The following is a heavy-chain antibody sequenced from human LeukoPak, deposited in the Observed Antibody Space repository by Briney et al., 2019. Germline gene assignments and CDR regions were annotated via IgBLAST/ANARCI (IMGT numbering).Heavy chain of an antibody. Sequence: ALVKVSCKASGYTFTSYGISWVRQAPGQGLEWMGWVSAYNGNTNYAQKLQGRVTMTTDTSTSAAYMELRSLRSDDTAVYYCARRGYSYGFPTNWFDPWGQGTLVTVSS. CDR1: GYTFTSYG. J-gene: IGHJ5*02. CDR2: VSAYNGNT. D-gene: IGHD5-18*01. CDR3: ARRGYSYGFPTNWFDP. V-gene: IGHV1-18*01.